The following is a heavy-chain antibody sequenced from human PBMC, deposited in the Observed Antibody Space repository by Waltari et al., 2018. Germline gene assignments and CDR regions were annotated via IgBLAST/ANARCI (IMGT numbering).Heavy chain of an antibody. CDR1: GDSMSSSDW. D-gene: IGHD2-15*01. CDR3: ARDRGRGIYLDS. J-gene: IGHJ4*02. Sequence: QLQLQESGPGLVKPSGTLSLTCAVSGDSMSSSDWWSWVCQSPGKGLEWIGQVQRSGRTNYNPSFASRVTVSVDTSTNQFSLRVTSATAADTAVYFCARDRGRGIYLDSWGQGTLVTVS. CDR2: VQRSGRT. V-gene: IGHV4-4*02.